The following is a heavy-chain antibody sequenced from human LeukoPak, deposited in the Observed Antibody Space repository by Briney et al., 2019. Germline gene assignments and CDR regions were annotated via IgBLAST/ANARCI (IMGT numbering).Heavy chain of an antibody. J-gene: IGHJ4*02. Sequence: GGSLRLSCAASGFTFSSYAMSWVRQAPGKGLEWVSAISGSGGSTYYADSVKGRFTISRDNSKNTLYLQMNSLRAEDAAVYYCFGLRGYCSSTSCDNDYWGQGTLVTVSS. D-gene: IGHD2-2*01. CDR1: GFTFSSYA. CDR2: ISGSGGST. V-gene: IGHV3-23*01. CDR3: FGLRGYCSSTSCDNDY.